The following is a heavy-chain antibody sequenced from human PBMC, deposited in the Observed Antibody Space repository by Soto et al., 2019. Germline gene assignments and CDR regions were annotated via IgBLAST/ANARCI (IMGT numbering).Heavy chain of an antibody. J-gene: IGHJ5*02. D-gene: IGHD6-19*01. Sequence: VQVVCEACSGSFSSYDISWVRQAPGQGLEWMGGIIPISVTANYAQKFQGRVTITADETTSTAYMELSSLRSEDTSVYYCARGIAVAELGFDPWGQGTLVTVSS. CDR2: IIPISVTA. CDR3: ARGIAVAELGFDP. V-gene: IGHV1-69*01. CDR1: SGSFSSYD.